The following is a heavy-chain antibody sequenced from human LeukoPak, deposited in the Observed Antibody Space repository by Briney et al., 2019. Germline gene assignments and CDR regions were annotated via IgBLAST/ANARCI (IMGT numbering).Heavy chain of an antibody. Sequence: ASVKVSCKASGYTFTGYYMHWVRQAPGQGLEWMGWINPNSGGTNYVQKFQGRVTMTRDTSISTAYMELSRLRFDDTAVYYCAREISSGWSAQPGYWGQGTLVTVSS. J-gene: IGHJ4*02. CDR1: GYTFTGYY. D-gene: IGHD6-19*01. V-gene: IGHV1-2*02. CDR2: INPNSGGT. CDR3: AREISSGWSAQPGY.